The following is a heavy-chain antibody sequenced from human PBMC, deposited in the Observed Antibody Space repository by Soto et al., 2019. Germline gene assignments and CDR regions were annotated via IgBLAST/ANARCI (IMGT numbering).Heavy chain of an antibody. J-gene: IGHJ4*02. CDR1: GFTFSSYA. V-gene: IGHV3-23*01. CDR2: ISGSGGST. D-gene: IGHD1-26*01. CDR3: AKDWRSGSYVLFDH. Sequence: HPGGSLRLSCAASGFTFSSYAMSWVRQAPGKGLEWVSAISGSGGSTYYADSVKGRFTISGDNSKNTLYLQMNSLRAEDTAVYYCAKDWRSGSYVLFDHWGQGTLVTVSS.